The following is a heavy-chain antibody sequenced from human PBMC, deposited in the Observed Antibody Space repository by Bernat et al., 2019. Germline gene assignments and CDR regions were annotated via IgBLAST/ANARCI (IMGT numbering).Heavy chain of an antibody. CDR3: AKDPGWSPGTTLGY. Sequence: EVQLLESGGGLVQPGGSLRLSCAASGFTFSSYAMSWVRQAPGKGLEWVSAISGSGGSTYYAGSVKGRFTISRDISKNTLYLQMNSLGAENTAVYYYAKDPGWSPGTTLGYWGQGTLVTVSS. CDR1: GFTFSSYA. V-gene: IGHV3-23*01. D-gene: IGHD2/OR15-2a*01. J-gene: IGHJ4*02. CDR2: ISGSGGST.